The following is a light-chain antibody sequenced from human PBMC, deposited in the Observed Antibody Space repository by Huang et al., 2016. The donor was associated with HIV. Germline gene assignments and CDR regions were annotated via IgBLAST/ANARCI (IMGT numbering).Light chain of an antibody. CDR3: QQYSRSAT. Sequence: DIQMTQSPSTLSVAVGDRVTITCRASQSVTIWLAWFKQKPGKAPKLLIYKASTLESGVPSRFSGSGSGTEFTLTIDSLQPDDVATYYCQQYSRSATFGQGTKLEIK. J-gene: IGKJ2*01. V-gene: IGKV1-5*03. CDR2: KAS. CDR1: QSVTIW.